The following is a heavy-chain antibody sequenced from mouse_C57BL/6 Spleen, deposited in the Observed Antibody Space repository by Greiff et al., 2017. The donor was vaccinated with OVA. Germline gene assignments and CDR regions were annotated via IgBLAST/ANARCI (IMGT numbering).Heavy chain of an antibody. Sequence: EVKLMEPGGGLVQPGGSLKLSCAASGFTFSDYYMYWVRQTPEKRLEWVAYISNGGGSTYYTDTVKGRFTISRDNAKNTLYLQMGRLKSEDTAMYYCARGDYWGQGTTLTVSS. V-gene: IGHV5-12*01. CDR3: ARGDY. CDR2: ISNGGGST. CDR1: GFTFSDYY. J-gene: IGHJ2*01.